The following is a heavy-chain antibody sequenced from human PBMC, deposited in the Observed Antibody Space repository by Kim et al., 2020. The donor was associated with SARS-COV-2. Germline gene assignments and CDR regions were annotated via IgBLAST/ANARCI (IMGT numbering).Heavy chain of an antibody. J-gene: IGHJ4*01. V-gene: IGHV4-39*07. CDR3: ARDPINDSSVYLGY. CDR1: GGSVSSSDYA. Sequence: SETLSLTCSVSGGSVSSSDYAWGWVRQPPGKGLEWIGDARHSGTSSYSPSFKGRLTISLDTSKNQFSLNLRSVTAADTAVYFCARDPINDSSVYLGYWG. CDR2: ARHSGTS. D-gene: IGHD2-8*01.